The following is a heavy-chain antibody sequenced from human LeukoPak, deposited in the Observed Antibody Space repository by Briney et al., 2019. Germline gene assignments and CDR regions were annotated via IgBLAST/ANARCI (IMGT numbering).Heavy chain of an antibody. CDR3: AKDRTIDYFDY. J-gene: IGHJ4*02. CDR2: ISSNSYI. D-gene: IGHD3-9*01. Sequence: GGSLRLSCAASGFTFSSYSMNWVRQAPGKGLEWVSSISSNSYIYYADSVKGRFTISRDNSKNTLYLQMNSLRAEDTAVYYCAKDRTIDYFDYWGQGTLVTVSS. CDR1: GFTFSSYS. V-gene: IGHV3-21*01.